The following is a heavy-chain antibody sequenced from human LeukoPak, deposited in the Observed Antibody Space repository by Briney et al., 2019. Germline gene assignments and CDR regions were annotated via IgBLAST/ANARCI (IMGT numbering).Heavy chain of an antibody. J-gene: IGHJ4*02. D-gene: IGHD4-11*01. Sequence: GGSLRLSCAASGFIFTDYGFHWVRQAPGKGREWVAAIWSDATNMFYANSVKGRFFIQRDDYQNTVYLEMSSLRAEDTAVYYCEKDAQRGFDYSNSFQYWGQGSLVTVSS. CDR1: GFIFTDYG. CDR3: EKDAQRGFDYSNSFQY. CDR2: IWSDATNM. V-gene: IGHV3-33*06.